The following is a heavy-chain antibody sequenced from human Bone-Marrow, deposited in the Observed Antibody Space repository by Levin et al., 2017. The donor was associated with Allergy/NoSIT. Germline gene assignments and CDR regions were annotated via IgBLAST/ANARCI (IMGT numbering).Heavy chain of an antibody. CDR1: GNFLSSKY. Sequence: SETLSLTCTVSGNFLSSKYWTWIRQSPGKGLEWIGYILYGGGTNYNPSLKSRVTISADTSKNEFSLNVRSMTPADTAIYYCATGGTWFEGFYFDNWGQGTLITVSS. J-gene: IGHJ4*02. CDR3: ATGGTWFEGFYFDN. V-gene: IGHV4-59*01. D-gene: IGHD3-10*01. CDR2: ILYGGGT.